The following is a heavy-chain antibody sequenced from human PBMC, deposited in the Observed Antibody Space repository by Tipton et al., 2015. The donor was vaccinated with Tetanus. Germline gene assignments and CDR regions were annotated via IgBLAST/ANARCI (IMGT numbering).Heavy chain of an antibody. CDR1: GFIFSNYN. D-gene: IGHD3-3*01. CDR2: ISGTGTTV. V-gene: IGHV3-48*02. CDR3: ARDFRPIFGVAQPFDP. Sequence: SLRLSCEVSGFIFSNYNMNWVRQAPGKGLEWVSHISGTGTTVDYADSVKGRFTISRDNAKNSLYLQMNSLRDEDTAIYYCARDFRPIFGVAQPFDPWGQGTLVTVSS. J-gene: IGHJ5*02.